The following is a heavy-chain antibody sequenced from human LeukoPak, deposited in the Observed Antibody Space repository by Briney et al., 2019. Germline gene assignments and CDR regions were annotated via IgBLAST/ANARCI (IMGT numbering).Heavy chain of an antibody. Sequence: GGSLRLSCAASGFTFSGYWMSWVRQTPEKGLEWVANIKQDGYEKYYVDSVKGRFTISRDNAKNSLYLQMNSLRADDTAVYYCARDKIVGPTTLDYWGQGTLVTVSS. CDR1: GFTFSGYW. V-gene: IGHV3-7*01. J-gene: IGHJ4*02. CDR2: IKQDGYEK. CDR3: ARDKIVGPTTLDY. D-gene: IGHD1-26*01.